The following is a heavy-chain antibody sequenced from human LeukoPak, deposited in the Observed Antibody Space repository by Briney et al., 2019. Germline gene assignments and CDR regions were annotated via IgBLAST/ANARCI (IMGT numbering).Heavy chain of an antibody. J-gene: IGHJ6*04. D-gene: IGHD1-26*01. CDR3: ARGQVVGATFGMDV. CDR2: ISGSGGST. V-gene: IGHV3-23*01. CDR1: GFTFSSYA. Sequence: GGSLRLSCAASGFTFSSYAMSWVRQAPGKGLEWVSAISGSGGSTYYADSVKGRFTISRDNSKNTVYLQMNSLRTEDTAVYYCARGQVVGATFGMDVWGKGTTVTVSS.